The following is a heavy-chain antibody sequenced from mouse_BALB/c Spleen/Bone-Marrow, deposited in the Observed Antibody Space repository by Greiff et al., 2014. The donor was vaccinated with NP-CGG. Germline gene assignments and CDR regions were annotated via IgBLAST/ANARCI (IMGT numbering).Heavy chain of an antibody. CDR1: GFSLTSYG. Sequence: QVQLKESGPDLVAPSQSLSITCTVSGFSLTSYGVHWVRQPPGKGLEWLGVIWAGGSTNYNSALMSRLSISKDNSKSQVFLKMNSLQTDDTAMYYCARDYGSSYYAMDYWGQGTSVTVSP. CDR2: IWAGGST. CDR3: ARDYGSSYYAMDY. J-gene: IGHJ4*01. V-gene: IGHV2-9*02. D-gene: IGHD1-1*01.